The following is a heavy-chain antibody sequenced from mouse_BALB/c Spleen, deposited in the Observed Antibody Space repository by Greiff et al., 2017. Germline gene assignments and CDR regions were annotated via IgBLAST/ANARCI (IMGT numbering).Heavy chain of an antibody. D-gene: IGHD2-2*01. Sequence: EVKLQESGPGLVKPSQSLSLTCTVTGYSITSDYAWNWIRQFPGNKLEWMGYISYSGSTSYNPSLKSRISITRDTPKNQFFLQLNSVTTEDTATYYCARSSGYDAYFDYWGQGTTLTVSS. CDR2: ISYSGST. V-gene: IGHV3-2*02. CDR3: ARSSGYDAYFDY. CDR1: GYSITSDYA. J-gene: IGHJ2*01.